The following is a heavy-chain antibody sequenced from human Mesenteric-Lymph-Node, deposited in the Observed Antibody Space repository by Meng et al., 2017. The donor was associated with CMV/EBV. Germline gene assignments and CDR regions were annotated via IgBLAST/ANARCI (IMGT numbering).Heavy chain of an antibody. Sequence: GSLRLSCTVSGGSVSSGSSYWSWIRQPPGKGLEWIGYIYYTGSTNYNPSLKSRVTISVDTSKNQFSLKLSSVTAADTAVYYCATGWLSEDYWGPGTLVTVSS. J-gene: IGHJ4*02. CDR1: GGSVSSGSSY. CDR3: ATGWLSEDY. D-gene: IGHD2-15*01. V-gene: IGHV4-61*01. CDR2: IYYTGST.